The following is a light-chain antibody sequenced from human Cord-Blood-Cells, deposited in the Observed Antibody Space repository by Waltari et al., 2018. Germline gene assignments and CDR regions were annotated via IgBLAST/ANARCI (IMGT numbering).Light chain of an antibody. V-gene: IGLV2-23*01. CDR2: EGS. CDR3: CSYAGSSTYV. Sequence: QSALTQPASVSGSPGQSITISCTGTSSDVGSYNLVSWYQQHPGKAPKLMIYEGSKRPSGVSNRVSGSQSGNTASLTSSGLQAEDEADYYCCSYAGSSTYVFGTGTKVTVL. J-gene: IGLJ1*01. CDR1: SSDVGSYNL.